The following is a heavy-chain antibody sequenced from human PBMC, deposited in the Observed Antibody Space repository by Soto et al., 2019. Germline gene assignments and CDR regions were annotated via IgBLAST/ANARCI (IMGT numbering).Heavy chain of an antibody. CDR2: MNPNSGNT. CDR3: ARGDSSSLFNYYYGMDV. CDR1: GYTFTSYD. V-gene: IGHV1-8*01. D-gene: IGHD6-13*01. Sequence: DSVKVSCKASGYTFTSYDINWVRQATGQGLEWMGWMNPNSGNTGYAQKFQGRVTMTRNTSISTAYMELSSLRSEDTAVYYCARGDSSSLFNYYYGMDVWGQGTTVTVSS. J-gene: IGHJ6*02.